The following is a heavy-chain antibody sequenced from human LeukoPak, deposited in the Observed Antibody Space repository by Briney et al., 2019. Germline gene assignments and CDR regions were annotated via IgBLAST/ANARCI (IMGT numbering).Heavy chain of an antibody. Sequence: PGGSLRLSCAASGFTFSSYTMNWVRQPPGKGLEWVSNIGTSSTTIYYADSVKGRFTISRDNAKNSLYLQMNSLRADDTAVYYCAKDETYYDFWDYWGQGTLVTVSS. D-gene: IGHD3-3*01. CDR3: AKDETYYDFWDY. CDR2: IGTSSTTI. J-gene: IGHJ4*02. V-gene: IGHV3-48*01. CDR1: GFTFSSYT.